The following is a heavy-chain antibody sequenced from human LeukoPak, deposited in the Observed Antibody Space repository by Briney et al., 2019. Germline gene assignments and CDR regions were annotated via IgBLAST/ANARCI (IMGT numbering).Heavy chain of an antibody. CDR2: INHSGST. CDR3: ARGERWLHLGR. CDR1: GGSFSGYY. V-gene: IGHV4-34*01. J-gene: IGHJ4*02. Sequence: SETLSLTCAVYGGSFSGYYWSWIRQPPGKGLEWIGEINHSGSTNYNPSLESRVTISVDTSKNQFSLKLSSVTAADTAVYYCARGERWLHLGRWGQGTLVTVSS. D-gene: IGHD5-24*01.